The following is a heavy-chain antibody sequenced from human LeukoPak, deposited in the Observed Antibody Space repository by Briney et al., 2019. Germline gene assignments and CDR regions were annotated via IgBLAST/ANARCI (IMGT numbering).Heavy chain of an antibody. CDR2: IRSKTDGGTT. CDR1: GLTFSNTW. V-gene: IGHV3-15*01. D-gene: IGHD3-10*01. Sequence: GGSLRLSCAASGLTFSNTWMTWVRQAPGKGLEWVGRIRSKTDGGTTDYTTPVKGKFTISRDDSKNTLYLQMNSLKTEDTAVYYCVGSFLGYWGQGTLVTVSS. J-gene: IGHJ4*02. CDR3: VGSFLGY.